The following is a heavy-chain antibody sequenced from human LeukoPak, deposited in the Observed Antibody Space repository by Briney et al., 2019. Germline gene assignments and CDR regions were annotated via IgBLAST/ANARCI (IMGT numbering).Heavy chain of an antibody. J-gene: IGHJ4*02. Sequence: PSETLSLTCTVSDGSVRSTDYYWGWIRQPPGKGLEWIGSIYYSGSTYYNPSLKSRVTISVDTSKNQFSLKLSSVTAADTAVYHCARGRTGAAALDFWGPGTLVTVSS. D-gene: IGHD2-2*01. CDR2: IYYSGST. CDR1: DGSVRSTDYY. V-gene: IGHV4-39*07. CDR3: ARGRTGAAALDF.